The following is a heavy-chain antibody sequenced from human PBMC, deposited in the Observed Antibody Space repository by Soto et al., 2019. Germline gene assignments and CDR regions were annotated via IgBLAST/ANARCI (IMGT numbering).Heavy chain of an antibody. V-gene: IGHV1-18*01. Sequence: QVHLVQSRAEVKKPGASVQVSCKASGYTFTTYGIAWVRQAPGQGLEWLGWISAYNGNTNYAQKFQGRVTMTTETSTNTAYMEVRILRSDDTAVYYCARDKGSKAWYYFFDFWVKGTLVTVSS. CDR3: ARDKGSKAWYYFFDF. CDR2: ISAYNGNT. CDR1: GYTFTTYG. D-gene: IGHD6-13*01. J-gene: IGHJ4*02.